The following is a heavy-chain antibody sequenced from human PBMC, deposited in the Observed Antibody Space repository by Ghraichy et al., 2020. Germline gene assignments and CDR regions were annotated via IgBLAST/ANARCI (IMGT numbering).Heavy chain of an antibody. Sequence: SGPTLVKPTQTLTLTCTFSGFSLSTSGVGVGWIRQPPGKALEWLALIYWDDDKRYSPSLKSRLTITKDTSKNQVVLTMTNMDPVDTATYYCAHRLAVTTTSYYYGMDVWGQGTTVTVSS. J-gene: IGHJ6*02. D-gene: IGHD4-17*01. V-gene: IGHV2-5*02. CDR2: IYWDDDK. CDR1: GFSLSTSGVG. CDR3: AHRLAVTTTSYYYGMDV.